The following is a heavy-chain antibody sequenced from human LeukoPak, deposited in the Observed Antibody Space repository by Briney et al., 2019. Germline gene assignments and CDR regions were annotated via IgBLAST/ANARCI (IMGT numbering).Heavy chain of an antibody. CDR3: AKEGDEFRGYLDV. J-gene: IGHJ6*03. D-gene: IGHD3-16*01. V-gene: IGHV3-30*02. CDR1: GFTVSSNY. CDR2: IHNDGTQG. Sequence: GGSLRLSCAASGFTVSSNYMSWVRQAPGKGLEWVAVIHNDGTQGQYADSVKGRFTISKDNSQNTLYLQMNNLRDDDTAVYYCAKEGDEFRGYLDVWGKGTTVTVSS.